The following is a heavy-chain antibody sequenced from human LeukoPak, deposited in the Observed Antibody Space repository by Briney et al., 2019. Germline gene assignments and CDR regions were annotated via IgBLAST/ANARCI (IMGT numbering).Heavy chain of an antibody. D-gene: IGHD1-1*01. V-gene: IGHV4-30-4*01. CDR3: ARKTRTWSNRFHP. J-gene: IGHJ5*02. CDR1: GGSISSANYY. Sequence: SETLSLTCTVSGGSISSANYYWSWIRQPPGKGLEWIGYINYSGSAFYNPSLESRIIISVDTSKNQISLKVTSVTAADSAVYYCARKTRTWSNRFHPWGQGTLVTVPS. CDR2: INYSGSA.